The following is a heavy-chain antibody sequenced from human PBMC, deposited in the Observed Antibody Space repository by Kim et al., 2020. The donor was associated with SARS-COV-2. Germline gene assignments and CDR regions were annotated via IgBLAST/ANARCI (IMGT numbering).Heavy chain of an antibody. CDR2: FFSSGNT. Sequence: SETLSLTCFVSGDSLDNTDYYWAWVRQPPGKGLEWIASFFSSGNTYSDPSLESRVIISADMSKNQFSLVLTSVTAADTALYYCASLFDGDYFDHWGQGTLVTVSS. CDR1: GDSLDNTDYY. J-gene: IGHJ4*02. V-gene: IGHV4-39*01. CDR3: ASLFDGDYFDH.